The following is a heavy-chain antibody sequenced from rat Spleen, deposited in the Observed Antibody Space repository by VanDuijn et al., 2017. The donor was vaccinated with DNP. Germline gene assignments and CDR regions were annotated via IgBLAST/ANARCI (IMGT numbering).Heavy chain of an antibody. CDR1: GFTFSDYN. J-gene: IGHJ1*01. CDR3: TTRGVGPRYYWHFDF. V-gene: IGHV5S10*01. Sequence: EVQLAESGGGLVQPGRSLKLSCAASGFTFSDYNLAWVRQSPKTGLEWVATIMYNGDRTYYRDSVKGRFTISRDDAQSTLYLQMDSLRSEDAATYYCTTRGVGPRYYWHFDFWGPGTVVTLSA. CDR2: IMYNGDRT. D-gene: IGHD1-1*01.